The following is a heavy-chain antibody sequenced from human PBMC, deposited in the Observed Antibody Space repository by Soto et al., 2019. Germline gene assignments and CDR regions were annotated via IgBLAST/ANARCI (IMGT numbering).Heavy chain of an antibody. V-gene: IGHV3-30*03. CDR1: GFTFSSYG. D-gene: IGHD6-19*01. CDR2: ISYDGSNK. Sequence: LRLSCAASGFTFSSYGMHWVRQAPGKGLEWVAVISYDGSNKYYADSVKGRFTISRDNSKNTLYLQMNSLRAEDTAVYYCSSQGEAVAGFLFDPWGQGTLVTVSS. J-gene: IGHJ5*02. CDR3: SSQGEAVAGFLFDP.